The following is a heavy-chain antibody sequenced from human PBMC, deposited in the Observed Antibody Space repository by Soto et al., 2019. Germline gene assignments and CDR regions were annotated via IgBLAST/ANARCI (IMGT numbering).Heavy chain of an antibody. CDR1: GFTVSSNY. CDR2: IYSGGST. CDR3: ARDHYYDFRRMDV. Sequence: EVQLVETGGGLIQPGGSLRLSCAASGFTVSSNYMSWVRQAPGKGLEWVSGIYSGGSTYYADSVQGRFTISRDNPKNTLYLQMNSLRAEDTAVYYCARDHYYDFRRMDVWGQGTTVTVSS. J-gene: IGHJ6*02. D-gene: IGHD3-3*01. V-gene: IGHV3-53*02.